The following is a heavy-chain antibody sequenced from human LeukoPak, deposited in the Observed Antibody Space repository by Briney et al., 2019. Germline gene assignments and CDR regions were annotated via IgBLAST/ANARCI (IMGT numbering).Heavy chain of an antibody. CDR3: ARGENHPRLLRWYPRGYYYYYMDV. V-gene: IGHV1-8*03. D-gene: IGHD4-23*01. Sequence: ASVKVSCKASGYTFTSYDINWVRQATGQGLEWMGWMNPNSGNTGYAQKFQGRVTITRNTSISTAYMELSSLRSEDTAVYYCARGENHPRLLRWYPRGYYYYYMDVWGKGTTATVSS. CDR1: GYTFTSYD. J-gene: IGHJ6*03. CDR2: MNPNSGNT.